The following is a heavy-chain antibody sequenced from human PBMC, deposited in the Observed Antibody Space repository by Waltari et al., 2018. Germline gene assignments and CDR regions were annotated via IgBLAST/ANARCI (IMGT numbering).Heavy chain of an antibody. J-gene: IGHJ4*02. D-gene: IGHD6-19*01. Sequence: EVQLVQSGAEVKKPGESLKISCKGSGYSFTTYWIGWVRQMPGKGLEWMGFIYAGDSDTRYSPSFQGQVTISVDKSINTAYLQWSTLKASDTAMYFCAREKGFSSGNLDYWGQGTLVTVSS. V-gene: IGHV5-51*01. CDR3: AREKGFSSGNLDY. CDR2: IYAGDSDT. CDR1: GYSFTTYW.